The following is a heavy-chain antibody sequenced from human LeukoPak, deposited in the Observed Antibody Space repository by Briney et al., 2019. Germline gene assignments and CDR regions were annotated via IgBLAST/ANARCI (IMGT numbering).Heavy chain of an antibody. CDR1: GYTFTGYY. J-gene: IGHJ4*02. CDR2: INPNSGGT. V-gene: IGHV1-2*02. Sequence: ASVKVSCKASGYTFTGYYMHWVRQAPGQGLEWMGWINPNSGGTNYAQKFQGRVTMTRDTSISTAYMELSRLRSDDTAVYYCARAFWYYYGSGVSFFDYWGQGTLVTVSS. D-gene: IGHD3-10*01. CDR3: ARAFWYYYGSGVSFFDY.